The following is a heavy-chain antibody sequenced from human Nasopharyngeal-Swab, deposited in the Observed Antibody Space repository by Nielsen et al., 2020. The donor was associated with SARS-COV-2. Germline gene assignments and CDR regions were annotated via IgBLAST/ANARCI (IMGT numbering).Heavy chain of an antibody. J-gene: IGHJ6*03. V-gene: IGHV4-34*01. CDR1: GGSFSGYY. CDR3: ARYGAGGSRITMVRGYMDV. Sequence: SETLSLTCAVYGGSFSGYYWSWTRQPPGKGLEWIGEINHSGRTNYNPSLKSRVTISVDTSKNQFSLKLSSVTAADTAVYYCARYGAGGSRITMVRGYMDVWGKGTTVTVSS. CDR2: INHSGRT. D-gene: IGHD3-10*01.